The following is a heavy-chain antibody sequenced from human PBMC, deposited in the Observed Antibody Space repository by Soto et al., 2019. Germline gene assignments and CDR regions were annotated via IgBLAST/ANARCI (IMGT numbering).Heavy chain of an antibody. CDR1: GYTFTTYG. V-gene: IGHV1-18*01. CDR2: ISPYNGNT. CDR3: AKDDRGRGGSTSCLYFDY. J-gene: IGHJ4*02. Sequence: QVQLVQSGAEVKEPGASVKVSCKASGYTFTTYGITWVRQAPGQGLERMGWISPYNGNTNYAPKLHGRVTVTTDTSPPTAYPEPRRLNSDDAAVPSCAKDDRGRGGSTSCLYFDYWGQGPLVTVSS. D-gene: IGHD2-15*01.